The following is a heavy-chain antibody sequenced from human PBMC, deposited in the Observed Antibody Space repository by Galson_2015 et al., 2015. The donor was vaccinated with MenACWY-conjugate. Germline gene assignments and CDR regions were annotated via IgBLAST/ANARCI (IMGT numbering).Heavy chain of an antibody. Sequence: SVKVSCKASGYTFTDFGISWVRQAPGRALEWMGWIRAYNGNIKYAQKFQGRVMMTTDTSTSTAYMEVRSLRSDETDVYYCARDLVEDITIFFDYWGQGTLVTVFS. CDR3: ARDLVEDITIFFDY. CDR1: GYTFTDFG. D-gene: IGHD3-9*01. V-gene: IGHV1-18*01. CDR2: IRAYNGNI. J-gene: IGHJ4*02.